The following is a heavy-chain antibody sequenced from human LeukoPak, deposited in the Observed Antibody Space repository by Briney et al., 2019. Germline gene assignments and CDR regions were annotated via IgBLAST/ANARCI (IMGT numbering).Heavy chain of an antibody. V-gene: IGHV3-23*01. J-gene: IGHJ4*02. D-gene: IGHD3-22*01. Sequence: GGSLRLSCAASGFTFSRYAMSWVRQAPGKGLEWVSAISGSGGSTYYADSVKGRFTISRDNSKNTLYLQMNSLRAEGTDVYYCAKTSKNYYDSSGYRGGFDYWGQGTLVTVSS. CDR1: GFTFSRYA. CDR3: AKTSKNYYDSSGYRGGFDY. CDR2: ISGSGGST.